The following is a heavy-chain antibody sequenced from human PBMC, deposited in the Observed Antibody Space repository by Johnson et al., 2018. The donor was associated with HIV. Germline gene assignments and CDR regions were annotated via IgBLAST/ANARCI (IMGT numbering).Heavy chain of an antibody. D-gene: IGHD3-22*01. CDR3: AREGYDSSGYSDAFAI. V-gene: IGHV3-30-3*01. Sequence: QMHLVESGGGLVRPGRSLRLSCAASEFTFSRFAMHWVRQAPGKGLEWVSAISYDGNKTYYADSVKGRFTISRDNSKNTLYLQMNSLRAEDTAVYYCAREGYDSSGYSDAFAIWGEETMVTVSS. J-gene: IGHJ3*02. CDR1: EFTFSRFA. CDR2: ISYDGNKT.